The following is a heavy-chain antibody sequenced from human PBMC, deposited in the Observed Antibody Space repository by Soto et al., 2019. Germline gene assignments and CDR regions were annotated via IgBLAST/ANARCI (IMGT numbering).Heavy chain of an antibody. D-gene: IGHD2-15*01. CDR2: INAGNGNT. CDR1: GYTFTSYA. CDR3: ARGTCSGGSCYSFHFDY. J-gene: IGHJ4*02. V-gene: IGHV1-3*01. Sequence: QVQLVQSGAEVKKPGASVKVSCKASGYTFTSYAMHWVRQAPGQRLEWMGWINAGNGNTKYSQKFQGRVTITRDTSASTAYMELSRLRSEDTAVYYCARGTCSGGSCYSFHFDYWGQGTLVTVSS.